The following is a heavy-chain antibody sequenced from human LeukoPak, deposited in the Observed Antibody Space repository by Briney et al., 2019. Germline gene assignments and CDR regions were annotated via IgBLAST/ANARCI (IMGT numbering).Heavy chain of an antibody. CDR2: INHSGST. Sequence: GSLRLSCAASGFTFSNAWMSWVRQAPGKGLEWIGEINHSGSTNYNPSLKSRVTISVDTSKNQFSLKLSSVTAADTAVYYCARVVAAATTDYWGQGTLVTVSS. J-gene: IGHJ4*02. V-gene: IGHV4-34*01. CDR1: GFTFSNAW. D-gene: IGHD6-13*01. CDR3: ARVVAAATTDY.